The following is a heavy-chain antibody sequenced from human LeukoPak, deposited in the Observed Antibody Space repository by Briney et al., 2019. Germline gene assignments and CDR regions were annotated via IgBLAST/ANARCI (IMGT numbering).Heavy chain of an antibody. Sequence: GGSLRLSCAVSGFTFSSYRMSWVRQAPGKGLEWVAVIWYDGSNKYYADSVKGRFTISRDNSKNTLYLQMNSLRAEDTAVYYCARDSSGWSYFDYWGQGILVTVSS. CDR2: IWYDGSNK. J-gene: IGHJ4*02. D-gene: IGHD6-19*01. V-gene: IGHV3-33*08. CDR3: ARDSSGWSYFDY. CDR1: GFTFSSYR.